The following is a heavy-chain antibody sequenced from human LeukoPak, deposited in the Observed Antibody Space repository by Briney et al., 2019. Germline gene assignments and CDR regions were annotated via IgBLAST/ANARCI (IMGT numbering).Heavy chain of an antibody. D-gene: IGHD5-12*01. CDR2: IRYDGSNK. J-gene: IGHJ4*02. CDR3: AKDLVDIVATIDHYFDY. CDR1: GFTFSSYG. V-gene: IGHV3-30*02. Sequence: GGSLRLSCAASGFTFSSYGMHWVRQAPGKGPEWVAFIRYDGSNKYYADSVKGRFTISRDNSKNTLYLQMNSLRAEDTAVYYCAKDLVDIVATIDHYFDYWGQGTLVTVSS.